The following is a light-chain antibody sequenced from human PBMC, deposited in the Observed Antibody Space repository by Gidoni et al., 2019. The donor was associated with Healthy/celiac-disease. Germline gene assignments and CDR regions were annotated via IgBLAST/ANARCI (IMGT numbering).Light chain of an antibody. CDR3: QAWDSSTASV. V-gene: IGLV3-1*01. Sequence: SYELTQPPSVSVSPGQTASITCSGDKLGDKYACCYQQKPGQSPVLVIYQDSKRPSGIPERFSGSNSRNTATLTISGTQAMDEADYYCQAWDSSTASVFGGGTKLTVL. J-gene: IGLJ2*01. CDR2: QDS. CDR1: KLGDKY.